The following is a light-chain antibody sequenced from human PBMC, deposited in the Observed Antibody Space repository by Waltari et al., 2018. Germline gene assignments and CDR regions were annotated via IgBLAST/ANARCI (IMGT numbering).Light chain of an antibody. CDR1: SNAVGGYNY. J-gene: IGLJ3*02. Sequence: QSALTQPPSASGSPGQSVTISCTGTSNAVGGYNYVSWYQQHPGKVPEVMISEVSKRPSGVPDRFSGSKSGNTASLTISGLQAEDEADYYCSSYTSYTGSDNWLFGGGTKLTVL. CDR3: SSYTSYTGSDNWL. V-gene: IGLV2-8*01. CDR2: EVS.